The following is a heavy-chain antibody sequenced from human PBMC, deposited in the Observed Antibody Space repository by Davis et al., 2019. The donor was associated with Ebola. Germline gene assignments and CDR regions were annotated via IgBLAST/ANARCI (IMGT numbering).Heavy chain of an antibody. D-gene: IGHD3-3*01. J-gene: IGHJ5*02. CDR1: GGSFSGYY. Sequence: GSLRLSCAVYGGSFSGYYWSWIRQPPGKGLEWIGEINHSGSTNYNPSLKSRVTISVDTSKNQFSLKLSSVTAADTAVYYCARDNLWYFWSGYYQGWFDPWGQGTLVTVSS. V-gene: IGHV4-34*01. CDR2: INHSGST. CDR3: ARDNLWYFWSGYYQGWFDP.